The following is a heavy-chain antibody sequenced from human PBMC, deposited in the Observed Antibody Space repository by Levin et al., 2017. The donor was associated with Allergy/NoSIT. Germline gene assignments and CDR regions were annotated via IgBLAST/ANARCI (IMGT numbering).Heavy chain of an antibody. D-gene: IGHD3-9*01. V-gene: IGHV3-64*01. CDR3: ARDPLPVMYDILTRGTNWFDP. J-gene: IGHJ5*02. CDR1: GFTFSSYA. Sequence: GESLKISCAASGFTFSSYAMHWVRQAPGKGLEYVSAISSNGGSTYYANSVKGRFTISRDNSKNTLYLQMGSLRAEDMAVYYCARDPLPVMYDILTRGTNWFDPWGQGTLVTVSS. CDR2: ISSNGGST.